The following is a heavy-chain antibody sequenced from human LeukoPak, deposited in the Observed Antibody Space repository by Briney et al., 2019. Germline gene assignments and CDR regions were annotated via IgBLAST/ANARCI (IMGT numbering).Heavy chain of an antibody. V-gene: IGHV4-59*12. CDR3: ARGGDDHPGDRFDP. CDR1: GGSISSYY. D-gene: IGHD7-27*01. J-gene: IGHJ5*02. Sequence: SETLSLTCTVSGGSISSYYWSWIRQPPGKGLEWIGYIYYSGSTNYNPSLKSRVTISVDTSKNQFSLKLSSVTAADTAVYYCARGGDDHPGDRFDPWGQGTLVTVSS. CDR2: IYYSGST.